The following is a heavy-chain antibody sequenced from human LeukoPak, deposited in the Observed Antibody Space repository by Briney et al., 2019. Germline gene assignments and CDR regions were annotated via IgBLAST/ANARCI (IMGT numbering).Heavy chain of an antibody. CDR1: GFALSSHG. D-gene: IGHD5-24*01. V-gene: IGHV3-30*03. CDR2: ISDQGRNR. Sequence: PGTSLRLSRATSGFALSSHGMHWVRQAPGKGPEWVSFISDQGRNRYYADSVKGRFTISRDNSKNTLYLQMNSLRAEDTAVYYCAREGDGYNFDYWGQGTLVTVSS. J-gene: IGHJ4*02. CDR3: AREGDGYNFDY.